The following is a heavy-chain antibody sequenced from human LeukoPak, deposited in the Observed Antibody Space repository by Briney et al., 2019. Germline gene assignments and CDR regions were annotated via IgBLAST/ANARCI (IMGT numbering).Heavy chain of an antibody. J-gene: IGHJ5*02. Sequence: PGGSLRLSCAASGFTVSSNYMSWVRQAPGKGLEWVSVIYSGGSTYYADSVKGRFTISRDNSKNTLYLQMNSLRAEDTAVYYCARERHLYYDSSGYYEAGWFDPWGQGTLVTVSS. V-gene: IGHV3-66*01. D-gene: IGHD3-22*01. CDR3: ARERHLYYDSSGYYEAGWFDP. CDR1: GFTVSSNY. CDR2: IYSGGST.